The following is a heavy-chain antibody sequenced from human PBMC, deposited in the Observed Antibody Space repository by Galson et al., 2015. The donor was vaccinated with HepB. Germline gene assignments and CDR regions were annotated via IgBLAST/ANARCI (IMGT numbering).Heavy chain of an antibody. CDR1: GFTFSSYA. Sequence: SLRLSCAASGFTFSSYAMHWVRQAPGKGLEWVAVISYDGSNKYYADSVKGRFTISRDNSKNTLYLQMNSLRAEDTAVYYCARAIPMVRGVTDYWRQGTLLTVSS. CDR3: ARAIPMVRGVTDY. J-gene: IGHJ4*02. CDR2: ISYDGSNK. D-gene: IGHD3-10*01. V-gene: IGHV3-30-3*01.